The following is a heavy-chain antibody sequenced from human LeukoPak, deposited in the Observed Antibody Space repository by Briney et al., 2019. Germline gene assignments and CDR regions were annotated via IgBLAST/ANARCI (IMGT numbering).Heavy chain of an antibody. V-gene: IGHV1-69*06. D-gene: IGHD3-22*01. CDR2: IIPIFGTT. CDR3: ARDVPAHYYDSSGYYYVDY. Sequence: SVKVSCKASGGTFSSYAISWVRQAPGQGLEWMGRIIPIFGTTNYAQKLQGRVTITADKSTSTAYMELSSLRSEDTAVYYCARDVPAHYYDSSGYYYVDYWGQGTLVTVSS. CDR1: GGTFSSYA. J-gene: IGHJ4*02.